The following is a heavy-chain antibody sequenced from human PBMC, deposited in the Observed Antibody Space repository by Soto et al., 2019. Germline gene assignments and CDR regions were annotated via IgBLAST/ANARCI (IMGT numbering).Heavy chain of an antibody. CDR3: AKVVEQQLVRCGLDC. CDR2: RSSDGSSK. J-gene: IGHJ4*02. CDR1: GFTFSNYG. Sequence: QVQLVESGGGVVQPGTSLRLSCAASGFTFSNYGMHWVRQAPGKGLDCVASRSSDGSSKYYADSVKGRFTISRDNSKNTLNLEMNSLRVEDTAVYYCAKVVEQQLVRCGLDCWGQGTLVTVSS. D-gene: IGHD6-13*01. V-gene: IGHV3-30*18.